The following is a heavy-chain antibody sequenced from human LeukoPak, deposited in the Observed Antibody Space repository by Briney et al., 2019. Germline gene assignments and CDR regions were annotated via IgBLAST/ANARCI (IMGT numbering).Heavy chain of an antibody. CDR1: GYTFSSYE. CDR2: ISTHKGNT. Sequence: ASVKVSCKASGYTFSSYEINWVRQAPGQGLEWMGGISTHKGNTNYAQKFQGRVTMTTATSTSTAYMELRSLRSDDTAEYYCARVRSASAGTASAFDIWGQGTMVTVSS. D-gene: IGHD2-21*02. V-gene: IGHV1-18*01. CDR3: ARVRSASAGTASAFDI. J-gene: IGHJ3*02.